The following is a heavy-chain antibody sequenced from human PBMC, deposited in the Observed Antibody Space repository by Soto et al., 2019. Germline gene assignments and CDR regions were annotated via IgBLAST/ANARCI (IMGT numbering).Heavy chain of an antibody. V-gene: IGHV1-18*01. CDR3: ARECGSDLSATGTVFHY. J-gene: IGHJ4*02. Sequence: ASVKVSCKASGYTFTSYGITWVRQAPGQGLEWMGWISVYNGNTKYAQNFQGRVTMTTDTSTYTVYMELRSLQSDDTAVYFCARECGSDLSATGTVFHYWGQGTLATVSS. CDR2: ISVYNGNT. D-gene: IGHD1-26*01. CDR1: GYTFTSYG.